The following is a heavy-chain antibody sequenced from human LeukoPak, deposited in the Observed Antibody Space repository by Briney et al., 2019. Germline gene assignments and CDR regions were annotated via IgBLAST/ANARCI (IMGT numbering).Heavy chain of an antibody. CDR3: ARDLGYYGSGSYFDY. CDR1: GGSISSGDYY. V-gene: IGHV4-30-4*01. CDR2: IYYSGST. J-gene: IGHJ4*02. D-gene: IGHD3-10*01. Sequence: PSESLSLTCTVSGGSISSGDYYWSWSRQPPGKGLEWIRYIYYSGSTYYNPSLKSRVTISVDTSKNQFSLKLSSVTAADTAVYYCARDLGYYGSGSYFDYWGQGTLVTVSS.